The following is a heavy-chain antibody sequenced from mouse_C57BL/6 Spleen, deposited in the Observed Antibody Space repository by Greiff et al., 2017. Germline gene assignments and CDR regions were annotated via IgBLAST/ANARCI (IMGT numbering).Heavy chain of an antibody. D-gene: IGHD2-4*01. J-gene: IGHJ4*01. V-gene: IGHV1-64*01. CDR1: GYTFTSYW. CDR3: ARDDYDLYYAMDY. Sequence: QVQLQQPGAELVKPGASVKLSCKASGYTFTSYWMHWVKQRPGHGLEWIGMIHPNSGTTSYNQKFKGKATLTVDQSSSTAYMQLNSLTSEDSEVYYCARDDYDLYYAMDYWGQGTSVTVSS. CDR2: IHPNSGTT.